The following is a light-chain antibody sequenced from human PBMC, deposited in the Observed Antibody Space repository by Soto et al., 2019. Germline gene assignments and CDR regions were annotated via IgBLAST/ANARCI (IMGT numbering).Light chain of an antibody. CDR2: DAS. V-gene: IGKV3D-20*01. CDR3: QQYGSSPRT. Sequence: EIVLTQSPATLSLSPGERATLSCGASQSVSSSYLAWYQQKPGLAPRLLIYDASSRATGIPDMFSGSGSGTDFTLTILRMEPEDFAVYYCQQYGSSPRTFGQGTKVEIK. CDR1: QSVSSSY. J-gene: IGKJ1*01.